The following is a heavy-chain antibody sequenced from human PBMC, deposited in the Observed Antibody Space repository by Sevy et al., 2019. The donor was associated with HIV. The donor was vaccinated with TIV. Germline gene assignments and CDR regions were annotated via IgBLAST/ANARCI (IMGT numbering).Heavy chain of an antibody. CDR3: AREGCTRPHDY. Sequence: GGSLRLSCAASGFAFYDYSMRWIRQAPGKGLEWVATLSFGCGKINYADSVKGRFTISRDNSKNSFYLQMDNLGVEDTALYYCAREGCTRPHDYWGQGTRITVSS. V-gene: IGHV3-23*01. D-gene: IGHD2-8*01. CDR1: GFAFYDYS. J-gene: IGHJ4*02. CDR2: LSFGCGKI.